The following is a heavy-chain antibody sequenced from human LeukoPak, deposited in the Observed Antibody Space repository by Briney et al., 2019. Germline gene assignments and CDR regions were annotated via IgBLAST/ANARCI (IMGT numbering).Heavy chain of an antibody. CDR1: GFTFSSYS. D-gene: IGHD6-6*01. CDR2: ISRSGSST. Sequence: GGSLRLSCAAYGFTFSSYSMSWVRQPPGKGLEWVSAISRSGSSTYYADSVKRRFTISRDNSKNTLYLQMNSLRAEDTAVYYCAKDSSAPPLDYFDYWGQGTLVTVSS. V-gene: IGHV3-23*01. J-gene: IGHJ4*02. CDR3: AKDSSAPPLDYFDY.